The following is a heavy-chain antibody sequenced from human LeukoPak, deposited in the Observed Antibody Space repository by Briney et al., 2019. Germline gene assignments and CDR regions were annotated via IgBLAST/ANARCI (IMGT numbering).Heavy chain of an antibody. CDR1: GFTFSDYY. D-gene: IGHD5-24*01. J-gene: IGHJ3*02. CDR3: ARGTDGYKVHDAFDI. Sequence: GGSPRLSCAASGFTFSDYYMSWIRQAPGKGLEWVSYISSSGSTIYYADSVKGRFTISRDNAKNSLYLQMNSLRAEDTAVYYCARGTDGYKVHDAFDIWGQGTMVTVSS. CDR2: ISSSGSTI. V-gene: IGHV3-11*01.